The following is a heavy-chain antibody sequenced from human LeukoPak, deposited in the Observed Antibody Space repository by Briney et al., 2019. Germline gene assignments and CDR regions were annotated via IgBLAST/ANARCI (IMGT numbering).Heavy chain of an antibody. CDR1: GFTLSISW. CDR2: INRDGSQI. V-gene: IGHV3-7*01. J-gene: IGHJ4*02. Sequence: PWGSLRLSCAASGFTLSISWMTWVRQAPGKGLEWVTNINRDGSQIDYLDSVKGRFTISRDSANNALYLQMNSLRAEDTAVYYCARGGLTAGFDYWGQGTLVTVSS. CDR3: ARGGLTAGFDY.